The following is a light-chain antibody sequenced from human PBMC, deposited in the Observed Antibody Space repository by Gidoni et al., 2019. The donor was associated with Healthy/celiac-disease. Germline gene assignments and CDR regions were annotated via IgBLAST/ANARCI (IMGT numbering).Light chain of an antibody. CDR1: QSISSY. V-gene: IGKV1-39*01. CDR3: QQSYSTPFT. CDR2: AAS. Sequence: QMTHSPSSLSASAGDRVTITCRASQSISSYLNWYQQKPGKAPKLLIYAASSLQSGVPSRFSGSGSGTDFTLTISSLQPEDFATYYCQQSYSTPFTFXPXTKVDIK. J-gene: IGKJ3*01.